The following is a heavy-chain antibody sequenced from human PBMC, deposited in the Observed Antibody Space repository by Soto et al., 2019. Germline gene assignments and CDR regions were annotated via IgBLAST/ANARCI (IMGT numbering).Heavy chain of an antibody. D-gene: IGHD6-6*01. Sequence: GGALRLSCAASGFTFSSYAMSWVRQAPGKGLEWVSAISGSGGSTYYADSVKGRFTISRDNSKNTLYLQMNSLRAEDTAVYYCARGGSSLYFDSWGQGTLVTVSS. CDR2: ISGSGGST. CDR1: GFTFSSYA. J-gene: IGHJ4*02. V-gene: IGHV3-23*01. CDR3: ARGGSSLYFDS.